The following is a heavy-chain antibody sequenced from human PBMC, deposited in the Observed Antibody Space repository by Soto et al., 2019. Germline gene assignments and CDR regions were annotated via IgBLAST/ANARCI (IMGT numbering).Heavy chain of an antibody. CDR3: AKEHTSAFAVHYMDV. D-gene: IGHD3-10*02. V-gene: IGHV3-23*01. J-gene: IGHJ6*03. CDR1: GFTFSNYV. Sequence: GGSLRLSCAASGFTFSNYVMSWVRQAPGKGLEWVSAMSGSGGSTYYADSVKGRFTISRDNSKNTLYLQMNSLRAEDTAVYYCAKEHTSAFAVHYMDVWGKGTTVTLSS. CDR2: MSGSGGST.